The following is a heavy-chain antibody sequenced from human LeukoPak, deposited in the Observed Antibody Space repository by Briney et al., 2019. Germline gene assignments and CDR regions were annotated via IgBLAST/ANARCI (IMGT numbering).Heavy chain of an antibody. CDR2: IKQDGREE. CDR1: GFTFSSW. J-gene: IGHJ3*02. CDR3: ARDPYCGGDCYSGYGALDI. Sequence: PGGSLRLSCAASGFTFSSWMTWFRQAPGKGLEWVANIKQDGREEQYADSVKGRFTISRDNAKNSLYLQMNSLRAEDTAVYFCARDPYCGGDCYSGYGALDIWGQGTLVTVSS. V-gene: IGHV3-7*01. D-gene: IGHD2-21*02.